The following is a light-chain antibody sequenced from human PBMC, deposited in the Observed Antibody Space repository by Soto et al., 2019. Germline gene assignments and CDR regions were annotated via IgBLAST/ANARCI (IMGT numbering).Light chain of an antibody. CDR1: SSDIGPYNY. CDR2: EVT. J-gene: IGLJ1*01. CDR3: SSYSSSATPYV. Sequence: QSALTQPASVSGSPGQSITISCIGTSSDIGPYNYVSWYQQHPDKAPKLILYEVTNRPSGASDRFSGSKSGNAAFLTISGLQAEDEADYYCSSYSSSATPYVFGTGTKATVL. V-gene: IGLV2-14*01.